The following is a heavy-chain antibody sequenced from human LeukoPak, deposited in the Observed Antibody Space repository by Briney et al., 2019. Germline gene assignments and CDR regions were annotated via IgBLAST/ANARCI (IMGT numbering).Heavy chain of an antibody. D-gene: IGHD3-10*01. CDR2: ISYDGSNK. J-gene: IGHJ4*02. Sequence: PGGSLRLSCAASGFTFSSYGMHWVRQAPGKGLEWVAVISYDGSNKYYADSVKGRFTTSRDNSKYTLYLQMNSLRAEDTAVYYCAKEMDPYGSGSYYPYFAFDYWGQGTLVTVSS. V-gene: IGHV3-30*18. CDR3: AKEMDPYGSGSYYPYFAFDY. CDR1: GFTFSSYG.